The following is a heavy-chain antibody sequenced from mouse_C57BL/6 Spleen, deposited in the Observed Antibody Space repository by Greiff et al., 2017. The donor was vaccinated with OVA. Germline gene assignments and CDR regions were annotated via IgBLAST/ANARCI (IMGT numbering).Heavy chain of an antibody. J-gene: IGHJ1*03. Sequence: VQLQESGPELVKPGASVKISCKASGYAFSSSWMNWVKQRPGKGLEWIGRIYPGDGDTNYNGKLKGKATLTADKSSSTAYMQLSSLTSEDSAVYFCAIYDYDGYFDVWGTGTTVTVSS. D-gene: IGHD2-4*01. CDR3: AIYDYDGYFDV. CDR1: GYAFSSSW. V-gene: IGHV1-82*01. CDR2: IYPGDGDT.